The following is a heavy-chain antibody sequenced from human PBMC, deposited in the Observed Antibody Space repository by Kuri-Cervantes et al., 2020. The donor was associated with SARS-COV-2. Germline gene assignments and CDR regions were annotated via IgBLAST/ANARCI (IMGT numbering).Heavy chain of an antibody. CDR2: ISSSGSTI. J-gene: IGHJ4*02. CDR3: ARGPWGLYNWTLFDY. V-gene: IGHV3-11*04. CDR1: GGSISSSSYY. Sequence: GGSLRLSCTVSGGSISSSSYYWGWIRQPPGKGLEWVSYISSSGSTIYYADSVKGRFTISRDNAKNSLYLQMNSLRAEDTAVYYCARGPWGLYNWTLFDYWGQGTLVTVSS. D-gene: IGHD1-20*01.